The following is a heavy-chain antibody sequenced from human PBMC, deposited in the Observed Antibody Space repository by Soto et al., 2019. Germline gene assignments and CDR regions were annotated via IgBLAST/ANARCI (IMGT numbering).Heavy chain of an antibody. Sequence: ASVKVSCKASGYTFTSYGISWVRQAPGQGLEWMGVIDPNGGSTSYAQKFQGRVTMTRDTSTSTVYMELSSLRSEDTAVYYCASGRYDILTGSFYYYGLDVWGQGTTVTVSS. CDR3: ASGRYDILTGSFYYYGLDV. D-gene: IGHD3-9*01. CDR1: GYTFTSYG. V-gene: IGHV1-46*01. J-gene: IGHJ6*02. CDR2: IDPNGGST.